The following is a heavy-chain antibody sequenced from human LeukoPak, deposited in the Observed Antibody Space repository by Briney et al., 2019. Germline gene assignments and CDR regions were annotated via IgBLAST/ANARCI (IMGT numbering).Heavy chain of an antibody. D-gene: IGHD4-23*01. V-gene: IGHV4-30-4*01. CDR3: ARDLLNEGNHLDY. J-gene: IGHJ4*02. Sequence: SETLSLTCTVSGGSISSGGYYWSWIRQPPGKGLEWIGYIYYSGSTYYNPSLKSRVTISVDTSKNQFSLKLSSVTAADTAVYYCARDLLNEGNHLDYWGQGTLVTVSS. CDR2: IYYSGST. CDR1: GGSISSGGYY.